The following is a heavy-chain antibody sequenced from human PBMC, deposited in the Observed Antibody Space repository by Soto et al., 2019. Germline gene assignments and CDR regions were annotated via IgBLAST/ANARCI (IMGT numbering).Heavy chain of an antibody. J-gene: IGHJ4*02. CDR1: GFTFSSYA. CDR2: ISYDGSNK. V-gene: IGHV3-30-3*01. D-gene: IGHD6-13*01. CDR3: ARVPLDSSSSYYFDY. Sequence: GGSLRLSCAASGFTFSSYAMHWVRQAPGKGLEWVAVISYDGSNKYYADSEKGRFTISRDNSKNTLYLQMNSLRAEDTAVYYCARVPLDSSSSYYFDYWGQGTLVTVSS.